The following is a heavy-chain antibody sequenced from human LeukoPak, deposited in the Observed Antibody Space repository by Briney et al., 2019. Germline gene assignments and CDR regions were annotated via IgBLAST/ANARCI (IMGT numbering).Heavy chain of an antibody. D-gene: IGHD1-26*01. V-gene: IGHV3-11*01. CDR3: ARRTLVPIAFDS. CDR2: ISGSGSTI. Sequence: PGGSLRLSCAAAGFTFSNYYMSWVRQAPGKGPEWDSYISGSGSTIYYAGSVKGRFTISRDNAKISLYLQMNSLRAEDTAVYYCARRTLVPIAFDSWGQGTLVTVSS. J-gene: IGHJ4*02. CDR1: GFTFSNYY.